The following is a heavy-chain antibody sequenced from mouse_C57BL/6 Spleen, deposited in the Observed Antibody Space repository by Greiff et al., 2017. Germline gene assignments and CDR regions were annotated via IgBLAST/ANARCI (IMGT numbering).Heavy chain of an antibody. Sequence: QVQLQQPGAELVKPGASVKMSCKASGYTFTSYWITWVKQRPGQGLEWIGVINPGSGGTNYNEKFKGKATLTADKSSSTAYMQLSSLTSEDSAVYFCARGARGFAYWGQGTLVTVSA. J-gene: IGHJ3*01. V-gene: IGHV1-55*01. CDR2: INPGSGGT. CDR3: ARGARGFAY. CDR1: GYTFTSYW. D-gene: IGHD3-3*01.